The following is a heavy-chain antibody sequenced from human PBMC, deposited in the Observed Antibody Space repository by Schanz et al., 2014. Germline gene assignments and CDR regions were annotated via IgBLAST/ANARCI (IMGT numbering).Heavy chain of an antibody. CDR2: ISVYTGNT. Sequence: QVQLVQSGAEVKKPGASVRVSCKASGYTFTTYAMSWVRQAPGQGLEWVGWISVYTGNTKYGQKVQGRVTMTADTSTNTAYMELRSLRSDDTAVYYCARSAGRDFWSGYYTRFDYSGQGTLVSVSS. V-gene: IGHV1-18*01. CDR3: ARSAGRDFWSGYYTRFDY. D-gene: IGHD3-3*01. J-gene: IGHJ4*02. CDR1: GYTFTTYA.